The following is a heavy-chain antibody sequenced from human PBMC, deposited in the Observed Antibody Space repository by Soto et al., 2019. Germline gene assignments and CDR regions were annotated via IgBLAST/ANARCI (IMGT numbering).Heavy chain of an antibody. CDR3: ARLGQLVPLYYYYYGMDV. V-gene: IGHV5-51*01. J-gene: IGHJ6*02. CDR1: GYSFTSYW. CDR2: IYPGDSDT. Sequence: GESLKISCKGSGYSFTSYWIGWVRQMPGKGLEWMGIIYPGDSDTRYSPSFQGQVTISADKSISTAYLQWSSLKASDTAMYYCARLGQLVPLYYYYYGMDVWGQGTTVTVSS. D-gene: IGHD6-6*01.